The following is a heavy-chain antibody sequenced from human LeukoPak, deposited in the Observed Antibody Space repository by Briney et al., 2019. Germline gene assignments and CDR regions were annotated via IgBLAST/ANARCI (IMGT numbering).Heavy chain of an antibody. V-gene: IGHV3-11*04. CDR2: ISSSGSTI. Sequence: GGSLRLSCAASGFTFSDYYMSWIRQAPGKGLEWVSCISSSGSTIYYADSVKGRFTISRDNAKNSLYLQMNSLRAEDTAVYYCARSADSSGYAKFDYWGQGTLVTVSS. D-gene: IGHD3-22*01. CDR1: GFTFSDYY. J-gene: IGHJ4*02. CDR3: ARSADSSGYAKFDY.